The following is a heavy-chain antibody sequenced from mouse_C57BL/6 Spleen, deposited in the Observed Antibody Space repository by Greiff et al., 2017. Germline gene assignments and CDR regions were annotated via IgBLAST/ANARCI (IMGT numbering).Heavy chain of an antibody. V-gene: IGHV1-52*01. D-gene: IGHD3-2*01. Sequence: QVQLQQPGAELVRPGSSVKLSCKASGYTFTSYWMHWVKQRPIQGLEWIGNIDPSDSETHYNHKFKDKATLTVDKSSSTAYMQLSSLTSEDSAVXDSARRGRRQDYYAMDYWGQGTSVTVSS. J-gene: IGHJ4*01. CDR1: GYTFTSYW. CDR3: ARRGRRQDYYAMDY. CDR2: IDPSDSET.